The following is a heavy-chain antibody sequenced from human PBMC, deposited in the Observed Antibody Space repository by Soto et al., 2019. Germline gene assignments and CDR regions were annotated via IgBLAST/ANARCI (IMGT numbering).Heavy chain of an antibody. J-gene: IGHJ3*02. CDR3: AKENGENWNYAAFDI. V-gene: IGHV3-30*18. CDR2: ISYDGSNK. Sequence: GGSLRLSCAASGFTFSSYGMHWVRQAPGKGLEWVAVISYDGSNKYYADSVKGRFTISRDNSKNTLYLQMNSLRAEDTAVYYCAKENGENWNYAAFDIWGQGTMVTVSS. CDR1: GFTFSSYG. D-gene: IGHD1-7*01.